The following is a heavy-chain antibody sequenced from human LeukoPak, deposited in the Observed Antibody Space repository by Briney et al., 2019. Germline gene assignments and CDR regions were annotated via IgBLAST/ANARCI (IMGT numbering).Heavy chain of an antibody. CDR1: GFTFSNYN. Sequence: GGSLRLSCAASGFTFSNYNMNWVRQAPGKGLEWVSYISSSGSIINYADSVKGRFTISRDNTKNSLYLQMNSLRAEDTAVYYCARGVEQLVPFDYWGQGTLVTVSS. D-gene: IGHD6-6*01. V-gene: IGHV3-48*04. J-gene: IGHJ4*02. CDR2: ISSSGSII. CDR3: ARGVEQLVPFDY.